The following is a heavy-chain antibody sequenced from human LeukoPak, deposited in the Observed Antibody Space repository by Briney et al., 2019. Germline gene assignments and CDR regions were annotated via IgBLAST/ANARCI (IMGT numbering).Heavy chain of an antibody. Sequence: GGSLRLSCAASGFTFSSYAMSWVRQAPGKGLEXXSAISGSGGSTYYADSVKGRFTISRDNSKNTLYLQMNSLRAEDTAVYYCAKDLWQLEGFFDYWGQGTLVTVSS. D-gene: IGHD3-3*01. V-gene: IGHV3-23*01. CDR1: GFTFSSYA. CDR3: AKDLWQLEGFFDY. CDR2: ISGSGGST. J-gene: IGHJ4*02.